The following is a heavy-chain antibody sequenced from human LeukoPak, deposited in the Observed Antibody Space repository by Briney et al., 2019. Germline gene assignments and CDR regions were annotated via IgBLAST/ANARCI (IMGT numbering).Heavy chain of an antibody. CDR2: ISDSSNTI. V-gene: IGHV3-48*01. J-gene: IGHJ3*02. CDR1: GFTFSGYS. D-gene: IGHD3-9*01. Sequence: PGGSLRLSCAASGFTFSGYSMNWVRQAPGKGLEWVSYISDSSNTIYYADSVKGRFTISRDNSKNTLYLQMNSLRAEDTAVYYCATLPLWGRILRYFDWLEGDDAFDIWGQGTMVTVSS. CDR3: ATLPLWGRILRYFDWLEGDDAFDI.